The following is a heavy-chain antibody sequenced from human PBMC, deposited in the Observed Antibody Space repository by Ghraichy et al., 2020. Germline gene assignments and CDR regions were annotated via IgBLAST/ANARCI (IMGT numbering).Heavy chain of an antibody. D-gene: IGHD3-10*01. CDR3: AGRSARSIIDAAGARFYYGMDV. CDR2: TDPRGGST. V-gene: IGHV1-46*02. Sequence: ASVKVSCKALGNSFNSIHTHWVRQAPGHGLEWMALTDPRGGSTSYAQKFQGRVTVTRDKSTNTAYMEMRGLTSDDTAIYYCAGRSARSIIDAAGARFYYGMDVWGQGTTVIVSS. CDR1: GNSFNSIH. J-gene: IGHJ6*02.